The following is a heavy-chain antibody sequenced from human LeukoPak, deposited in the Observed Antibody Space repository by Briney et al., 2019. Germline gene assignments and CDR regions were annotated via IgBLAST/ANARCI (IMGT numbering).Heavy chain of an antibody. V-gene: IGHV3-66*01. J-gene: IGHJ4*02. D-gene: IGHD5-18*01. Sequence: GGSLRLSCAASGFTVSSNYMSWVRQAPGKGLEWVSVIYSGGSTYYADSVKGRFTISRDNSKNTLYRQMNSLRAEDTAVYYCARGYSYGHARYFDYWGQGTLVTVSS. CDR1: GFTVSSNY. CDR2: IYSGGST. CDR3: ARGYSYGHARYFDY.